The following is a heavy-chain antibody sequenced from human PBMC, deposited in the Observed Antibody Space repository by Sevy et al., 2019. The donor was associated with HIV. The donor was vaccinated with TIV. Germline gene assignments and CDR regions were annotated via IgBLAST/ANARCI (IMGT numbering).Heavy chain of an antibody. Sequence: ASVKVSCKASGYSFTTYDISWVRQAPGQGLEWMGWITAYNGNTNYAQNFQGRVTMTTDTSTSTAYMELRSLRSDDTAVYYCARDPRGRDIAAAGTMGYYYYGMDVWGQGTTVTVSS. CDR1: GYSFTTYD. CDR2: ITAYNGNT. D-gene: IGHD6-13*01. CDR3: ARDPRGRDIAAAGTMGYYYYGMDV. V-gene: IGHV1-18*01. J-gene: IGHJ6*02.